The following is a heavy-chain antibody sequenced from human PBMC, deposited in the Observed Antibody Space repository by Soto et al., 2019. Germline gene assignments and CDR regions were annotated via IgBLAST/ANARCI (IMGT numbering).Heavy chain of an antibody. CDR3: TRLRWLQPRARPDHYYYGIDV. D-gene: IGHD6-19*01. CDR2: INPGGST. Sequence: SETLSLTCGVFGGPFNGFYWSWIRQPPGKGLEWIGEINPGGSTHYNPSLRSRRTLSADTSRNQFSLRLSSVTAADTAVYYCTRLRWLQPRARPDHYYYGIDVWGPGTTVTVSS. J-gene: IGHJ6*02. V-gene: IGHV4-34*01. CDR1: GGPFNGFY.